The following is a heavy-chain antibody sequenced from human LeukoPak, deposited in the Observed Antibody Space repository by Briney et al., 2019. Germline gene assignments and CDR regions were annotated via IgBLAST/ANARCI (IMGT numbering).Heavy chain of an antibody. V-gene: IGHV1-69*13. J-gene: IGHJ4*02. CDR2: IILIFGTA. CDR3: AGGILTGYCAWDC. Sequence: GASVKVSCKASGGTFSSYAISWVRQAPGQGLEWLGGIILIFGTANYAQKFQGGVTITADESTSTAYMELSSLRSEDTAVYYCAGGILTGYCAWDCWGQGTLVSDSP. CDR1: GGTFSSYA. D-gene: IGHD3-9*01.